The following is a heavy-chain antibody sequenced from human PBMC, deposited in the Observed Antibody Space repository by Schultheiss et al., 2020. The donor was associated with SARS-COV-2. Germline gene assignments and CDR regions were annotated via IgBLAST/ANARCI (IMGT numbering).Heavy chain of an antibody. CDR2: IYHSGST. D-gene: IGHD2-15*01. CDR1: GGSISSSNW. Sequence: SETLSLTCAVSGGSISSSNWWSWVRQPPGKGLEWIGEIYHSGSTNYNPSLKSRVTISVDKSKNQFSLKLSSVTAADTAVYYCARTCSGGSCYSGGFDYWGRGTLVTVSS. CDR3: ARTCSGGSCYSGGFDY. J-gene: IGHJ4*02. V-gene: IGHV4-4*02.